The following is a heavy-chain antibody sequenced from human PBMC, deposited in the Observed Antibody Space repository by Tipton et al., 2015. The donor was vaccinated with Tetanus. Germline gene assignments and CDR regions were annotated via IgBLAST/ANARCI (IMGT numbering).Heavy chain of an antibody. CDR1: GYTFTGYY. CDR2: IDPNSGDT. CDR3: ASDRGDYIYYGMDV. Sequence: QMQLVQSGAELKKPGASVKVSCTASGYTFTGYYMYWVRQAPRQGLEWVGWIDPNSGDTIYAQNFQGRVTMTRDTSISTVYMELSRLRSDDTAVYYCASDRGDYIYYGMDVWGPGTTVTVSS. J-gene: IGHJ6*02. D-gene: IGHD3-22*01. V-gene: IGHV1-2*02.